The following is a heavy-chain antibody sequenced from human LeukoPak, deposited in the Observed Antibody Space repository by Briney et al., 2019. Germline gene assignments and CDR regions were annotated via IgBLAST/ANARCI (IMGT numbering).Heavy chain of an antibody. CDR2: INHSGGT. CDR3: ARGVRFLEWLLVYYGMDV. V-gene: IGHV4-34*01. J-gene: IGHJ6*02. D-gene: IGHD3-3*01. CDR1: GGSFSGYY. Sequence: SETLSLTCAVYGGSFSGYYWSWIRQPPGKGLEWIGEINHSGGTNYNPSLKSRVTISVDTSKNQFSLKLSSVTAADTAVYYCARGVRFLEWLLVYYGMDVWGQGTTVTVSS.